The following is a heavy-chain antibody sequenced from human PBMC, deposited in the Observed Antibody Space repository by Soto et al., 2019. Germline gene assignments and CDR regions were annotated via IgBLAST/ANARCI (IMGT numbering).Heavy chain of an antibody. D-gene: IGHD2-2*01. V-gene: IGHV3-7*01. J-gene: IGHJ6*02. CDR3: ARSQVTAAVIYYYGMDV. Sequence: PGGSLRLSCAASGFTFSSYWMSWVRQAPGKGLEWVANIKQDGSEKYYVDSVKGRFTISRDNAKNSLYLQMNSLRAEDTAVYYCARSQVTAAVIYYYGMDVWGQGTTVTVSS. CDR2: IKQDGSEK. CDR1: GFTFSSYW.